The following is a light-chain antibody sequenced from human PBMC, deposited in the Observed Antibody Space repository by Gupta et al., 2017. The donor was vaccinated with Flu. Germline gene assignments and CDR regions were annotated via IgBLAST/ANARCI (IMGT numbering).Light chain of an antibody. J-gene: IGKJ5*01. CDR2: SAS. CDR3: QPLPRT. V-gene: IGKV3-11*01. CDR1: QSVSSS. Sequence: IVLTQSTANLSLSPGERATISCRASQSVSSSLAWYQQKPDQAPRLLIYSASNRATGLPARFSVSGSGTDFTLTIRSLDPEDFAVYCCQPLPRTFGQETRLEIK.